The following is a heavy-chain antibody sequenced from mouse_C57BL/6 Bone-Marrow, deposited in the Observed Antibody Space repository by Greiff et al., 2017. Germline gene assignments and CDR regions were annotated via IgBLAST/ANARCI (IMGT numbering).Heavy chain of an antibody. V-gene: IGHV1-26*01. Sequence: EVQLQQSGPELVKPGASVMISCKASGYTFTDYYMNWVKQSHGKSLEWIGDINPNNGGTSYNQKFKGKATLTVDKSSSTAYMELRSLTSEDSAVYYCARNYGPFAYWGQGTLVTVSA. J-gene: IGHJ3*01. CDR1: GYTFTDYY. CDR2: INPNNGGT. D-gene: IGHD1-1*02. CDR3: ARNYGPFAY.